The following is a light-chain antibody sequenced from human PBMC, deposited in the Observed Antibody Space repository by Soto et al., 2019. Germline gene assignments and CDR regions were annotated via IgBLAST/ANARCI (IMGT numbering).Light chain of an antibody. CDR3: SSYRSSSTPWL. V-gene: IGLV2-14*01. Sequence: QSVLTQPASVSGSPGQSITISCTGTSSDVGGYNYVSWYQQHPGKAPKLIIYGVSSRPSGVSNRFSGSKSGNTASLTISGLQAEDEADYYCSSYRSSSTPWLFGGGTKLTVL. J-gene: IGLJ3*02. CDR1: SSDVGGYNY. CDR2: GVS.